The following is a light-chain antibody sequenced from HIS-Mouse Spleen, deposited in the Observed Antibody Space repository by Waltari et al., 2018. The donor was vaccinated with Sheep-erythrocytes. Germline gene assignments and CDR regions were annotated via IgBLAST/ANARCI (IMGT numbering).Light chain of an antibody. V-gene: IGKV1-33*01. CDR3: QQYDNYLT. CDR1: QDISNY. Sequence: DIHMTQSPSSLSASVGDRVTITHQASQDISNYLNWYQQKPGKAPKLLIYDASNLETGVPSRFSGSGSGTEFTFTISSLQPEDIATYYCQQYDNYLTFGGGTKVEIK. J-gene: IGKJ4*01. CDR2: DAS.